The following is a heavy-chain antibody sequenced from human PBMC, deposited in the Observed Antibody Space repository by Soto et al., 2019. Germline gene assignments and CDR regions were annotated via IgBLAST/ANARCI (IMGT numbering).Heavy chain of an antibody. CDR2: IYYSGST. J-gene: IGHJ6*02. V-gene: IGHV4-59*01. CDR3: ARVGVVVAATPYYYYYGMDV. CDR1: GGSISSYY. D-gene: IGHD2-15*01. Sequence: SETLSLTCTVSGGSISSYYWSWIRQPPGKGLEWIGYIYYSGSTNYNPSLKSRVTISVDTSKNQFSLKLSSVTAADTAVYYCARVGVVVAATPYYYYYGMDVWGQGTTVTVSS.